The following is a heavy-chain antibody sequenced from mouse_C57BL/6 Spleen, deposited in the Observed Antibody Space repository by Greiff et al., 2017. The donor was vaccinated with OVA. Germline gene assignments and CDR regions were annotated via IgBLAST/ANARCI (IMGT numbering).Heavy chain of an antibody. CDR2: IYPGDGDT. CDR3: AGGGSTMVTTDYYAMDY. D-gene: IGHD2-2*01. Sequence: VQLQQSGPELVKPGASVKISCKASGYAFSSSWMNWVKQRPGQGLEWIGRIYPGDGDTNYNGKFKGKATLTVDKSSSTAYMQLSSLTSEDSAVYFCAGGGSTMVTTDYYAMDYWGQGTSVTVSS. CDR1: GYAFSSSW. V-gene: IGHV1-82*01. J-gene: IGHJ4*01.